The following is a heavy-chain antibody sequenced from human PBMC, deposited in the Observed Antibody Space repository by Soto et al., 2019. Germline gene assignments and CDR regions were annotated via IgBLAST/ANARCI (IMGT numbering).Heavy chain of an antibody. Sequence: LRLSCTASGFTFSSYEMNWVRQAPGKGLEWVSYISSSGSTIYYADSVKGRFTISRDNAKNSLYLQMNSLRAEDTAVYYCARVPSTVTTANRHDAFDIWGQGXMVTV. CDR2: ISSSGSTI. CDR1: GFTFSSYE. V-gene: IGHV3-48*03. CDR3: ARVPSTVTTANRHDAFDI. D-gene: IGHD4-17*01. J-gene: IGHJ3*02.